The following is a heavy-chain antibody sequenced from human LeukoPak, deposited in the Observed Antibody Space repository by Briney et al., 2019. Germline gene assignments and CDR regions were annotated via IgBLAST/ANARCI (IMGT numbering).Heavy chain of an antibody. CDR3: AKAPLGRCTGAICYSFDY. J-gene: IGHJ4*02. V-gene: IGHV3-23*01. Sequence: GGSLRLSCAASGFTFSSYGMSWVRQAPGKGLEWVSAISGSGGGTYYADSVKGRFTISRDNSKNTLYLQMNSLRAEDAAVYYCAKAPLGRCTGAICYSFDYWGQGTLVTVSS. D-gene: IGHD2-8*02. CDR2: ISGSGGGT. CDR1: GFTFSSYG.